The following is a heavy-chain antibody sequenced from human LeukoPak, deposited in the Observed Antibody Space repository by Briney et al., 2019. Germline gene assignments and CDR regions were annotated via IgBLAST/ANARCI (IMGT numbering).Heavy chain of an antibody. CDR1: GFTFSSYW. D-gene: IGHD3-10*01. Sequence: GGSLRLSCAASGFTFSSYWMSWVRQAPGKGLGWVANIKQDGSEKYYVDSVKGRFTISRDNAKNSLYLQMNSLRAEDTAVYYCARETYGSVPEYYFDYWGQGTLVTVSS. CDR3: ARETYGSVPEYYFDY. CDR2: IKQDGSEK. V-gene: IGHV3-7*01. J-gene: IGHJ4*02.